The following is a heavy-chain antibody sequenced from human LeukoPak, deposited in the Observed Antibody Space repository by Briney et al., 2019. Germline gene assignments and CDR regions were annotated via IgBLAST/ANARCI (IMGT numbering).Heavy chain of an antibody. Sequence: PSETLSLTCTVSGGSISSYYWSWIRQPPGKGLEWIGYIYYSGSTNYNPSLKSRVTISVDTSKNQFSLKLSSVTAADTAVYYCAAMTGIAVAGTAYWGQGTLVTVSS. CDR3: AAMTGIAVAGTAY. CDR1: GGSISSYY. D-gene: IGHD6-19*01. J-gene: IGHJ4*02. V-gene: IGHV4-59*01. CDR2: IYYSGST.